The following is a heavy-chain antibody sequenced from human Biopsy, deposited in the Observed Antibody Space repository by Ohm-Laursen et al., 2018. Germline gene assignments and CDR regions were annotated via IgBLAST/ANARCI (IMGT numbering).Heavy chain of an antibody. CDR3: ARGSNDFGGLYFPR. CDR1: GGSLSSYY. V-gene: IGHV4-4*07. D-gene: IGHD4-23*01. J-gene: IGHJ4*02. CDR2: IYSSGST. Sequence: GTLSLTCTVSGGSLSSYYWSWIRQPAGKGLEWIGRIYSSGSTNYNPSLKSRVTISVDTSRNHFSLRLSSLTAADTAVYYCARGSNDFGGLYFPRWGQGTLLTVSS.